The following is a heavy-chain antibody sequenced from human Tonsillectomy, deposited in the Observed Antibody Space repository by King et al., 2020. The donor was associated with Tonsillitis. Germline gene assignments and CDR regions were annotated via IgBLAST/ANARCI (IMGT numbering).Heavy chain of an antibody. Sequence: VQLQQWGAGLLKPSETLSLTCAVYGGSFSAYYWSWIRQPPGKGLEWIGEISHSGGTNYNPSLKSRVTMSVDTSKNQFSLNLTSVTAAVTAIYYCARTYFPLYYFDYWGQGALVTVSS. CDR1: GGSFSAYY. CDR2: ISHSGGT. V-gene: IGHV4-34*01. J-gene: IGHJ4*02. CDR3: ARTYFPLYYFDY. D-gene: IGHD3-9*01.